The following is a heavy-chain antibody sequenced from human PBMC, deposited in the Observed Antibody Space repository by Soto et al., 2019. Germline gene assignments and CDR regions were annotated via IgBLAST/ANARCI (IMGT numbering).Heavy chain of an antibody. CDR3: AKWLRGSQYYYNGIDV. Sequence: EVAMVESGGGLVQPGGSLRLYCAASGFTFCTYAMTWVSQSPGKVLKGVSVLRAIGTTTYHSDTVKGRFTISRDNAENTLYLHMNSLRAEDTTVYYGAKWLRGSQYYYNGIDVRFLGTTVSVSS. CDR2: LRAIGTTT. V-gene: IGHV3-23*04. CDR1: GFTFCTYA. D-gene: IGHD1-26*01. J-gene: IGHJ6*02.